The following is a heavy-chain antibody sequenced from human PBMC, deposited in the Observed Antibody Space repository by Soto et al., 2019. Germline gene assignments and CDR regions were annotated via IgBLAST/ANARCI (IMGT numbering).Heavy chain of an antibody. D-gene: IGHD6-19*01. CDR1: GGCISSGGYY. Sequence: QVQLQESGPGLVKPSQTLSLTCTVSGGCISSGGYYWRWLRQHPGKGLEWIGYIFDSGTTYYNPFLKSRVTISVDPSKSQFSLRLTSVTATDTAVYYCASQASGWYPDYWGQGTLVTVSS. CDR2: IFDSGTT. J-gene: IGHJ4*02. V-gene: IGHV4-31*03. CDR3: ASQASGWYPDY.